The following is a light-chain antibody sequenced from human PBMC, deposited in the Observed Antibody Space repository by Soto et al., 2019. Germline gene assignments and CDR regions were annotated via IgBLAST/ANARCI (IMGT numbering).Light chain of an antibody. V-gene: IGLV1-51*02. J-gene: IGLJ2*01. CDR1: SSNIGNNY. Sequence: QSVLTQPPSVSAAPGQKVTISCSGSSSNIGNNYVSWYQQLPGTAPKLLIYENDKRPSGIPDRFSGSKSGTSATLGITGLQTGDEADDYCGTWDGTPPNSEVVFGGGTKLTVL. CDR2: END. CDR3: GTWDGTPPNSEVV.